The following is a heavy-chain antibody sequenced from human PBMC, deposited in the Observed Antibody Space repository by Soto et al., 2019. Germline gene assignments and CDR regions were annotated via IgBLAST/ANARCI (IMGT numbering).Heavy chain of an antibody. Sequence: ASVKVSCKASGYTFTTYYMHWVRQAPGQGLEWMGIISPDGGRTSYAQKFQGRVTMTRDTSTSTVYMELSSLRSEDTAVYYCARDPSDRFTDIWSGGLLDYWGHGALVTVSS. CDR1: GYTFTTYY. CDR3: ARDPSDRFTDIWSGGLLDY. V-gene: IGHV1-46*01. CDR2: ISPDGGRT. J-gene: IGHJ4*01. D-gene: IGHD3-10*01.